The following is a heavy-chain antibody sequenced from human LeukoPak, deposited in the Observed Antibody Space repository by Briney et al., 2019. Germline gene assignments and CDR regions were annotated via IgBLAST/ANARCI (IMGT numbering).Heavy chain of an antibody. CDR2: ISAYNGNT. V-gene: IGHV1-18*04. CDR1: GYTFTGYY. J-gene: IGHJ6*02. Sequence: ASVKVSCKASGYTFTGYYMHWVRQAPGQGLEWMGWISAYNGNTNYTQKLQGRVTMTTDTSTSTAYMELRSLRSDDTAVYYCARSSGMDVWGQGTTVTVSS. CDR3: ARSSGMDV.